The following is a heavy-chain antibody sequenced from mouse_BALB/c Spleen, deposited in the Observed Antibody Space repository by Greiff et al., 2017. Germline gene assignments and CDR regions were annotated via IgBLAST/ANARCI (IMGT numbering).Heavy chain of an antibody. D-gene: IGHD2-3*01. CDR2: ILPGSGST. V-gene: IGHV1-9*01. CDR1: GYTFSSYW. Sequence: VMLVESGAELMKPGASVKISCKATGYTFSSYWIEWVKQRPGHGLEWIGEILPGSGSTNYNEKFKGKATFTADTSSNTAYMQLSSLTSEDSAVYYCARWVGYYSFAYWGQGTLVTVSA. CDR3: ARWVGYYSFAY. J-gene: IGHJ3*01.